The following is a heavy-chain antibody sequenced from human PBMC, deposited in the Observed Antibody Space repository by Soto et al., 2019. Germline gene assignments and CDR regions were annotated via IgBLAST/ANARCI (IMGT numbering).Heavy chain of an antibody. CDR1: GFTFDDYA. D-gene: IGHD6-13*01. J-gene: IGHJ4*02. Sequence: GGSLRLSCAASGFTFDDYAMHWVRQAPGKGLEWVSGISWNSGSTGYADSVKGRFTISRDNAKNSLYLQMNSLRAEDTALYDGAKDVYQGVEGYERGYYFDYWGQGTLVTVSS. V-gene: IGHV3-9*01. CDR3: AKDVYQGVEGYERGYYFDY. CDR2: ISWNSGST.